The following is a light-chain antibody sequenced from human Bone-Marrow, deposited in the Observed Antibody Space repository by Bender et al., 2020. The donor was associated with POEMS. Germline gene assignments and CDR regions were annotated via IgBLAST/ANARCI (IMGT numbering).Light chain of an antibody. J-gene: IGLJ3*02. CDR2: SSH. CDR3: AVWDDSLNGWV. CDR1: SSNIGAHA. Sequence: QSVLTQPPSASGTPGQRVTTSCSGGSSNIGAHAVNWYQHLPVMAPKLLIYSSHRRPSAIPDRFSGSRSGTSTSLAICGLQSEDEADYYCAVWDDSLNGWVFGGGTRLTVL. V-gene: IGLV1-44*01.